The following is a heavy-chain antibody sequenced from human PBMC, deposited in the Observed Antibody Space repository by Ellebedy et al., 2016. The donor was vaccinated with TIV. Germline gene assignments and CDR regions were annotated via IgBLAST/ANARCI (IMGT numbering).Heavy chain of an antibody. CDR3: AMRGQNDPASFDP. Sequence: MPSETLSLTCTVSGGSISSSSHYRAWIRQPPGKGLEWIGSIYYSGSTYYNPSLKSRVTISVDTSKKQFSLKLSSVTAADTAVYYCAMRGQNDPASFDPWGQGTLVTVSP. CDR2: IYYSGST. J-gene: IGHJ5*02. D-gene: IGHD2/OR15-2a*01. V-gene: IGHV4-39*01. CDR1: GGSISSSSHY.